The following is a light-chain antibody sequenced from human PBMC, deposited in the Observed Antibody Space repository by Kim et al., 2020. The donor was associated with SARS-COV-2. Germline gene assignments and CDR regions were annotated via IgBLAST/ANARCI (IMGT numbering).Light chain of an antibody. Sequence: QSALTQPRSVSGSPGQSVTISCTGTSSDVGGYNYVSWYQEHPGKAPKLMIYDVNKRPSGVPDRFSGSKSGNTASLTISGLQAEDEAHYFCCSFAGSYAHVVFGGGTKVTVL. V-gene: IGLV2-11*01. CDR3: CSFAGSYAHVV. CDR2: DVN. J-gene: IGLJ2*01. CDR1: SSDVGGYNY.